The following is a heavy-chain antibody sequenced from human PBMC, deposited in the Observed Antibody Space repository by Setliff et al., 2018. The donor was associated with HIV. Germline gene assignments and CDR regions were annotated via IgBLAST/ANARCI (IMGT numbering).Heavy chain of an antibody. D-gene: IGHD6-19*01. CDR2: IIPIFGTA. Sequence: GASVKVSCKASGGTFSSYAISWVRQAPGQGLEWMGGIIPIFGTANYAQKFQGRVTITADESTSTAYMELSSLRSEDTAVYYCARTQAVAGYAEYFQHWGQGTLVTVSS. V-gene: IGHV1-69*13. CDR1: GGTFSSYA. CDR3: ARTQAVAGYAEYFQH. J-gene: IGHJ1*01.